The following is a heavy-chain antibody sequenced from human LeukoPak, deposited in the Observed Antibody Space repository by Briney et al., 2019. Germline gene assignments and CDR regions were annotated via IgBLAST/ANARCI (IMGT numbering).Heavy chain of an antibody. J-gene: IGHJ4*02. CDR2: ISSSSSYI. Sequence: GGSLRLSCAASGFTFSNAWMSWVRQAPGKGLEWVSSISSSSSYIYYADSVKGRFTISRDNAKNSLYLQMNSLRAEDTAVYYCARDIVATKDYWGQGTLVTVSS. CDR3: ARDIVATKDY. V-gene: IGHV3-21*01. CDR1: GFTFSNAW. D-gene: IGHD5-12*01.